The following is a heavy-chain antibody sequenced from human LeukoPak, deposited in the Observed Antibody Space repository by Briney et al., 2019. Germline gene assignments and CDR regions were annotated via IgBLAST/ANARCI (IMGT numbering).Heavy chain of an antibody. J-gene: IGHJ5*02. CDR1: GGSFSGYY. CDR3: ARGGQWELRPFDP. V-gene: IGHV4-34*01. CDR2: INHSGST. Sequence: PSETLSLTCAVYGGSFSGYYWSWIRQPPGKGLEWIGEINHSGSTNYNPSLRSRVTISVDTSKNQFSLKLSSVTAADTAVYYCARGGQWELRPFDPWGQGTLVTVSS. D-gene: IGHD1-26*01.